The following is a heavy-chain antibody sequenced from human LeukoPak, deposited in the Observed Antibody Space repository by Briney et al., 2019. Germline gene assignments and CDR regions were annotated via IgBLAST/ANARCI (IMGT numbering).Heavy chain of an antibody. CDR2: IYYSGST. V-gene: IGHV4-59*01. J-gene: IGHJ6*03. CDR3: ARVSITMVRGALLFYYYYMDV. Sequence: PSETLSLTCTVSGGSISSYYWSWIRQPPGKGLEWIGYIYYSGSTNYNPSLKSRVTMSVDTSKNQFSLKLSSVTAADTAVYYCARVSITMVRGALLFYYYYMDVWGKGTTVTVSS. D-gene: IGHD3-10*01. CDR1: GGSISSYY.